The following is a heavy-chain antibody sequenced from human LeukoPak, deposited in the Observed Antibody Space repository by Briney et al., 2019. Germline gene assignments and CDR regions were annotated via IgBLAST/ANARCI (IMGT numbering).Heavy chain of an antibody. CDR1: GFTVSSNY. D-gene: IGHD5-18*01. CDR3: AGDRGYSYGRSFDY. CDR2: IYSGGST. Sequence: PGGSLRLSCAASGFTVSSNYMSWVRQAPGKGLEWVSVIYSGGSTYYADSVKGRFTISRDNSKNTLYLQMNSLRAEDTAVYYCAGDRGYSYGRSFDYWGQGTEVTVST. V-gene: IGHV3-53*01. J-gene: IGHJ4*02.